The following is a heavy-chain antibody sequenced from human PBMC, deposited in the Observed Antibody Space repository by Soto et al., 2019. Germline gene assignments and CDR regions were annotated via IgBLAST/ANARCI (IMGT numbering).Heavy chain of an antibody. J-gene: IGHJ6*03. CDR1: GFTVSSSF. Sequence: EVQLVESGGGLVQPGGSLRLSCAASGFTVSSSFMSWARQAPGKGLEWVSVLYSGGSTYYADSVKGRFTISRDNSKNSLYLQLSRLRAEDTAVYYCARYGGNSGDGGTDWYYYMDVWGKGTTVTVS. CDR2: LYSGGST. D-gene: IGHD2-15*01. V-gene: IGHV3-66*01. CDR3: ARYGGNSGDGGTDWYYYMDV.